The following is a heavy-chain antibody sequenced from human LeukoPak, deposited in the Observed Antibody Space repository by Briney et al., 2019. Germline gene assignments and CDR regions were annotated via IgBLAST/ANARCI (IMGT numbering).Heavy chain of an antibody. CDR1: GGSISSYY. D-gene: IGHD3-10*01. CDR3: ARSPMVWGVFVLNYYYGMDV. CDR2: IYYSGST. Sequence: KPSETLSLTCTVSGGSISSYYWSWIRQPPGKGLEWIGYIYYSGSTNYNPSLKSRVTISVDTSKNQFSLKLSSVTAADTAVYYCARSPMVWGVFVLNYYYGMDVWGQGTTVTVSS. J-gene: IGHJ6*02. V-gene: IGHV4-59*08.